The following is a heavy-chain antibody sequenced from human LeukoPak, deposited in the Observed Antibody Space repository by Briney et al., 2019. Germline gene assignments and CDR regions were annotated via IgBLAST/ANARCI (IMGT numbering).Heavy chain of an antibody. V-gene: IGHV3-66*03. J-gene: IGHJ4*02. CDR2: IYRSGGT. CDR1: GFRISSHY. CDR3: AKVHLQFAFDY. Sequence: PGGSLRLSCTASGFRISSHYISWVRQAPGKGLDWVSVIYRSGGTYFADSVKGRFTISRDNSKNTVYLQMNSLRAEDTAVYYCAKVHLQFAFDYWGQGTLVTVSS. D-gene: IGHD3-16*01.